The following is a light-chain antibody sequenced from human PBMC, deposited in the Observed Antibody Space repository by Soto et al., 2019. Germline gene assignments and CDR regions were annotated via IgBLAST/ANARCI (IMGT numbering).Light chain of an antibody. Sequence: EMVMTQSPATLSVSPGERATLSCRASQSVSSNLAWYQQKPGQAPRLLIYGASTRATGIPARFSGSGSGTEFTLTISSLQSEDFAVYYCQQYNNWPPWTFGQGTKGISN. CDR3: QQYNNWPPWT. CDR2: GAS. CDR1: QSVSSN. J-gene: IGKJ1*01. V-gene: IGKV3-15*01.